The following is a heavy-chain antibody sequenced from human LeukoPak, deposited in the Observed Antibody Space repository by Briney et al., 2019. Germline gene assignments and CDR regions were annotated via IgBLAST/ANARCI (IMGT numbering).Heavy chain of an antibody. Sequence: PSETLSLTCTVSGGSISSGGYYWSWIRQHPGKGLGWIGYIYYSGSTYYNPSLKSRVTISVDTSKNQFSLKLSSVTAADTAVYYCAREDSSSWYGDYYYGMDVWGQGTTVTVSS. D-gene: IGHD6-13*01. CDR3: AREDSSSWYGDYYYGMDV. CDR2: IYYSGST. CDR1: GGSISSGGYY. J-gene: IGHJ6*02. V-gene: IGHV4-31*03.